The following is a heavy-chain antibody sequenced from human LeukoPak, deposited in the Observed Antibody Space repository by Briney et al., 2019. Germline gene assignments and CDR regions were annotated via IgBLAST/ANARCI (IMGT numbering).Heavy chain of an antibody. CDR2: ISYDGSNK. CDR1: GFTFSSYW. J-gene: IGHJ5*02. D-gene: IGHD2-2*01. CDR3: ARGNVVVVPAASWFDP. V-gene: IGHV3-30-3*01. Sequence: GGSLRLSCAASGFTFSSYWMSWVRQAPGKGLEWVAVISYDGSNKYYADSVKGRFTISRDNSKNTLYLQMNSLRAEDTAVYYCARGNVVVVPAASWFDPWGQGTLVTVSS.